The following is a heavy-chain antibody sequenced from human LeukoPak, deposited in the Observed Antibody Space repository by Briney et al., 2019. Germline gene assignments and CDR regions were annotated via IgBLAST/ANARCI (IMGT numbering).Heavy chain of an antibody. J-gene: IGHJ4*02. CDR3: ARDLPHIVATRYYFDY. CDR1: GYTFTGYY. Sequence: ASVKVSCKASGYTFTGYYMHWVRQAPGQWLEWMGWINPNSGGTNYAQKFQGRVTMTRDTSISTAYMELSRLRSDDTAVYYCARDLPHIVATRYYFDYWGQGTLVTVSS. CDR2: INPNSGGT. V-gene: IGHV1-2*02. D-gene: IGHD5-12*01.